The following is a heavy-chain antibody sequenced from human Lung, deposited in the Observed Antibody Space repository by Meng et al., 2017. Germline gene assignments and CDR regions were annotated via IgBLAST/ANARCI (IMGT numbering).Heavy chain of an antibody. CDR2: INHSGST. J-gene: IGHJ4*02. D-gene: IGHD4-11*01. V-gene: IGHV4-34*01. Sequence: QVQVQRWGAGLLKPSETLPLTCVVSGGSFSDYYWSWIRQPPGKGLEWIGEINHSGSTNYNPSLESRATISVDTSQNNLSLKLSSVTAADSAVYYCARGPTTMAHDFDYWGQGTLVTVSS. CDR1: GGSFSDYY. CDR3: ARGPTTMAHDFDY.